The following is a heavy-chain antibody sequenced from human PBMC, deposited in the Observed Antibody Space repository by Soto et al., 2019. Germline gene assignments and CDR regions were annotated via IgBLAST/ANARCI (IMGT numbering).Heavy chain of an antibody. V-gene: IGHV4-59*12. J-gene: IGHJ4*02. CDR2: IYYSGNT. CDR1: GGSISSYY. CDR3: ARASGGAVADFHY. Sequence: SETLSLTCTVSGGSISSYYWSWIRKPPGKGLEWIGYIYYSGNTVLNPSLTSRATISRDTSKNEFSLTLTSLTAADTAVYFCARASGGAVADFHYWGQGTLVTVS. D-gene: IGHD6-19*01.